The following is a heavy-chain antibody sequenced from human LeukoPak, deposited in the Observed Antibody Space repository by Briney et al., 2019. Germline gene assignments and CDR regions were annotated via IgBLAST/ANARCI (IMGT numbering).Heavy chain of an antibody. CDR1: GGSISSYY. V-gene: IGHV4-59*01. D-gene: IGHD2-2*01. J-gene: IGHJ5*02. CDR3: ARGGVEYQLLFNWFDP. Sequence: SETLSLTCTVSGGSISSYYWSWIRQPPGKGLEWIGYIYYSGSTNYNPSLKSRVTISVDASKNQFSLKLSSVTAADTAVYYCARGGVEYQLLFNWFDPWGQGTLVTVSS. CDR2: IYYSGST.